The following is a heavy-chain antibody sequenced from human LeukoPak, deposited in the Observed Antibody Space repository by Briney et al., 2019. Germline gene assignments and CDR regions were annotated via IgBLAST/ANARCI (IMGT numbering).Heavy chain of an antibody. V-gene: IGHV4-34*01. D-gene: IGHD6-13*01. CDR1: GGSFSGYY. CDR2: INHSGST. J-gene: IGHJ5*02. Sequence: SETLSLTCAVYGGSFSGYYWSWIRQPPGKGLEWIGEINHSGSTNYNPSLKSRVTISVDTSKNQFSLKVNSVSAADTAVYYCARGVGSSSSNWFDPWGQGALVTVSS. CDR3: ARGVGSSSSNWFDP.